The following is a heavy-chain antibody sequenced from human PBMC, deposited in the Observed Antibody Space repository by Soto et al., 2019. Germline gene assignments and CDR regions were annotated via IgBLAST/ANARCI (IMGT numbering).Heavy chain of an antibody. V-gene: IGHV3-53*01. Sequence: EVQLVESGGGLIQPGGSLRLSCAASGLTVSNAYMAWVRQAPGMGREWVSVIYDNGTTYYADSVKGRFPISRDTSTNTLSLQMDSLRAEDTAVYYCVRPLPSGRNYGLDVWGQGTTVTVSS. D-gene: IGHD3-10*01. CDR1: GLTVSNAY. CDR3: VRPLPSGRNYGLDV. J-gene: IGHJ6*02. CDR2: IYDNGTT.